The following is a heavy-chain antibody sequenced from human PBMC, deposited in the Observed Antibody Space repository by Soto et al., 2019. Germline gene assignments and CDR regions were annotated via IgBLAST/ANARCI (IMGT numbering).Heavy chain of an antibody. J-gene: IGHJ4*02. CDR3: ARVRYSSSSEFDY. CDR2: IYYSGST. CDR1: GGSISSGDYY. V-gene: IGHV4-30-4*01. Sequence: PSETLSLTCTVSGGSISSGDYYWSWIRQPPGKGLEWIGYIYYSGSTYYNPSLKSRVTISVDTSKNQFSLKLSSVTAADTAVYYCARVRYSSSSEFDYWGQGTLVTVSS. D-gene: IGHD6-6*01.